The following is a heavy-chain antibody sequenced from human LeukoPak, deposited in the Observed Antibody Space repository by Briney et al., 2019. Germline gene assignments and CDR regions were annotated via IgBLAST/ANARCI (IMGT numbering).Heavy chain of an antibody. J-gene: IGHJ5*02. Sequence: PAGSLTLSCAASGITFSTYAMTWVRQAPGKGLEWVSSINYSGSGTFYADSVKGRFTISRDNSKDTLYLQMNSLRVEDTAVYYCAKEEYDSGWYQWFGPWGQRAIVSFCS. CDR3: AKEEYDSGWYQWFGP. V-gene: IGHV3-23*01. CDR2: INYSGSGT. CDR1: GITFSTYA. D-gene: IGHD6-19*01.